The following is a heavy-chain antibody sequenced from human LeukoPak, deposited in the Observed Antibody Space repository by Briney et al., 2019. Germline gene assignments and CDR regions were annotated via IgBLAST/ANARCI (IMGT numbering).Heavy chain of an antibody. CDR2: ISGSGGST. V-gene: IGHV3-23*01. D-gene: IGHD3-9*01. J-gene: IGHJ4*02. CDR3: AKLRYFDWLLPYFDY. CDR1: GFTFSSYA. Sequence: GGSLRLSCAASGFTFSSYAMSWVRQAPGKGLEWVSAISGSGGSTYYADSVKGRFTISRDNSKNALYLQMNSLRAEDTAVYYCAKLRYFDWLLPYFDYWGQGTLVTASS.